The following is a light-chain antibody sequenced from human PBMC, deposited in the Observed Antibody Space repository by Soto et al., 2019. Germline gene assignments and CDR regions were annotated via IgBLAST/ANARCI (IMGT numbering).Light chain of an antibody. J-gene: IGKJ1*01. Sequence: EIVMTQSPATLSVSPGERATLSCRASQSLSNNLAWYRQKPGQAPRLLIYGTSTRATGIPARFSASGSGTEFTLTISSLQSEDFALYFCQQYNNWPPTFGQGTKVDIK. V-gene: IGKV3-15*01. CDR1: QSLSNN. CDR3: QQYNNWPPT. CDR2: GTS.